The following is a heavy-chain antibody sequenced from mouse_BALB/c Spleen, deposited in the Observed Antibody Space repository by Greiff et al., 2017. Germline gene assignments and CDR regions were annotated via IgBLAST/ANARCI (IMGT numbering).Heavy chain of an antibody. Sequence: VQLQQSGAELVKPGASVKLSCTASGFNIKDTYMHWVKQRPEQGLEWIGRIDPANGNTKYDPKFQGKATITADTSSNTAYLQLSSLTSEDTAVYYCASHILPTRGYFDYWGQGTTLTVSS. CDR2: IDPANGNT. V-gene: IGHV14-3*02. CDR3: ASHILPTRGYFDY. CDR1: GFNIKDTY. J-gene: IGHJ2*01. D-gene: IGHD1-1*01.